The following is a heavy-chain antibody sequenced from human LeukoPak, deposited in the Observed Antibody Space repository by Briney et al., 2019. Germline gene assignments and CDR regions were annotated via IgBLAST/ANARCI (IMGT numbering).Heavy chain of an antibody. J-gene: IGHJ4*02. Sequence: SETLSLTCTVSGGSISGSSYYWGWIRQPPGKGLEWIGSIYYSGSTYYNPSLKSRVTISVDTSKNQFSLKLSSVTAADTAVYYCARVGTTVTTVIDYWGQGTLVTVSS. D-gene: IGHD4-11*01. CDR3: ARVGTTVTTVIDY. CDR2: IYYSGST. CDR1: GGSISGSSYY. V-gene: IGHV4-39*07.